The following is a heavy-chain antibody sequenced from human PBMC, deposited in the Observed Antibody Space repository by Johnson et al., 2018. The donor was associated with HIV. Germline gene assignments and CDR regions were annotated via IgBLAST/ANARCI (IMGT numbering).Heavy chain of an antibody. D-gene: IGHD5-12*01. J-gene: IGHJ3*02. CDR2: IKQDGTES. V-gene: IGHV3-7*01. Sequence: VQLVESGGGLVRPGGSLRLSCAASGFMFRSFWMTWVRQAPGMGLEWVANIKQDGTESYYVDSVKGRFTISRDNAKNSLYLQVNSLRVEDTAVYYCARPRGYSGYDYYLDAFDIWGQGTMVTVSS. CDR1: GFMFRSFW. CDR3: ARPRGYSGYDYYLDAFDI.